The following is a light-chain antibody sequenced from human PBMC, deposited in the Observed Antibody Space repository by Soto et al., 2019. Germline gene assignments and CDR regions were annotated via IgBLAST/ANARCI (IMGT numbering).Light chain of an antibody. J-gene: IGKJ4*01. CDR1: QSVSSSC. CDR3: QQYGSSPLT. Sequence: EIVLTQPPDTLSLSPGERATLSCRASQSVSSSCLAWYQQKPGQAPRLLIYGASSRATGIPDRFSGSGSGTDFTLTISRLEPEDFAVYYCQQYGSSPLTFGGGTKVEI. CDR2: GAS. V-gene: IGKV3-20*01.